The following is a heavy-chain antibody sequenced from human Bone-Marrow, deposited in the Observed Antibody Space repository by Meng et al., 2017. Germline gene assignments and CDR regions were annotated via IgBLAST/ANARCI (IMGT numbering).Heavy chain of an antibody. CDR2: IWYDGSNK. V-gene: IGHV3-33*08. Sequence: GGSLRLSCAASGFTFSSYAMSWVRQAPGKGLEWVAVIWYDGSNKYYADSVKGRFTISRDNSKNTLYLQMNSLRAEDTAVYYCASGQQLVDFDYWGQGTLVTVSS. D-gene: IGHD6-13*01. J-gene: IGHJ4*02. CDR3: ASGQQLVDFDY. CDR1: GFTFSSYA.